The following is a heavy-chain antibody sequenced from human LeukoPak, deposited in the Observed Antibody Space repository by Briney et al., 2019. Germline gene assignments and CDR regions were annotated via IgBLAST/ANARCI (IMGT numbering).Heavy chain of an antibody. V-gene: IGHV3-23*01. D-gene: IGHD5-24*01. CDR3: AKDCGWLHFCS. J-gene: IGHJ5*02. Sequence: GGSLRLSCAASGFTFSNYVMIWVRQAPGKGLEWVSGITASGDSTYYGDSVKGRFTISRDNSKNTLYLQINTLRAEDTAIYYCAKDCGWLHFCSWGQGTLVTVSS. CDR1: GFTFSNYV. CDR2: ITASGDST.